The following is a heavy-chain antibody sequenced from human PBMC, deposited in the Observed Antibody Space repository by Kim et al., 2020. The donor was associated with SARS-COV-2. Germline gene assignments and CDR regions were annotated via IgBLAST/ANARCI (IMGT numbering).Heavy chain of an antibody. CDR3: ARLDYESGGYYWFDP. CDR2: ISHSGNT. D-gene: IGHD1-26*01. CDR1: GGSISSGTW. Sequence: SETLSLTCGVSGGSISSGTWWSWVRQPPGKGLEWIGEISHSGNTNYNPSLRSRVTISVDKSKNQFSLSLNSVTAADTAVYYCARLDYESGGYYWFDPWG. J-gene: IGHJ5*02. V-gene: IGHV4-4*02.